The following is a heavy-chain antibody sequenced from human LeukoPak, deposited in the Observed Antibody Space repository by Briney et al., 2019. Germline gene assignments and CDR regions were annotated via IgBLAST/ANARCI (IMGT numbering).Heavy chain of an antibody. J-gene: IGHJ4*02. CDR1: GGSISSDY. V-gene: IGHV4-59*01. Sequence: SETLSLTCSVSGGSISSDYWAWIRQPPGKGLDWIGYMYYTGSTNYNPPLKSRVTISLATSKKQFSLKLSSVTAADTAVYYCARVTHYYPYWGRGTLVTVSS. D-gene: IGHD3-9*01. CDR3: ARVTHYYPY. CDR2: MYYTGST.